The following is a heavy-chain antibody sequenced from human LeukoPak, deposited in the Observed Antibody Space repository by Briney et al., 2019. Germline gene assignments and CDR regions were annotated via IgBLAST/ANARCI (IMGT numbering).Heavy chain of an antibody. D-gene: IGHD6-19*01. CDR1: GGSFSGYY. CDR2: INHSGST. J-gene: IGHJ4*02. Sequence: SETLSLTCAVYGGSFSGYYWSWIRQPPGKGLEWIGEINHSGSTNYNPSLKSRVTISVDTSKNQFSLKLSSVTAADTAVHYCATGSTAGTFGTAKYYFDYWGQGTLVTVSS. V-gene: IGHV4-34*01. CDR3: ATGSTAGTFGTAKYYFDY.